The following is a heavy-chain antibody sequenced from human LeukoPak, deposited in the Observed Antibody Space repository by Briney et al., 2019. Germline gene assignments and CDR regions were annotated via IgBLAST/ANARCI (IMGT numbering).Heavy chain of an antibody. CDR2: INHSGST. CDR3: ARGRHRYSYGSGRAFDI. Sequence: SETLSLTCAVYGGSFSGYYWSWIRQPPGKGLEWIGEINHSGSTNYNPSLKSRVTISVDTSKNQFSLKLSSVAAADTAVYYCARGRHRYSYGSGRAFDIWGQGTMVTVSS. V-gene: IGHV4-34*01. D-gene: IGHD5-18*01. CDR1: GGSFSGYY. J-gene: IGHJ3*02.